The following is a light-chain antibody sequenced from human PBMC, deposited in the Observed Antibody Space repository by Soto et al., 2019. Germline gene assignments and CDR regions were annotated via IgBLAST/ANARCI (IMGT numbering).Light chain of an antibody. CDR2: KAS. CDR1: QSISSW. Sequence: DIQMTQSPSTLSASVGDRVTITCRASQSISSWLAWYQQKAGKAPKLLIYKASSLESGVPSRFSGSGSGTEFTLTISSLQPDDFATSYCQQYNSYSGTFGQGTKVEIK. V-gene: IGKV1-5*03. J-gene: IGKJ1*01. CDR3: QQYNSYSGT.